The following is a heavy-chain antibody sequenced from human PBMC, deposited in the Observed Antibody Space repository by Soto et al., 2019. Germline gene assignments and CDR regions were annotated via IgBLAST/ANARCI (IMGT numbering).Heavy chain of an antibody. Sequence: PGESMQISCKGSGYSFTSYWISWVRQMPGKGLEWMGRIDPSDSYTNYSPSFQGHVTISADKSISTAYLQWSSLKASDTAMYYCATAVKGSIAARGSPHYYYGRDVSGQGTTVTV. V-gene: IGHV5-10-1*01. CDR3: ATAVKGSIAARGSPHYYYGRDV. D-gene: IGHD6-6*01. J-gene: IGHJ6*02. CDR1: GYSFTSYW. CDR2: IDPSDSYT.